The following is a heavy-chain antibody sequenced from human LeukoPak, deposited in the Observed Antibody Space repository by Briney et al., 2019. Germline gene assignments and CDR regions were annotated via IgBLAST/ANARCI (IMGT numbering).Heavy chain of an antibody. D-gene: IGHD6-13*01. J-gene: IGHJ4*02. CDR3: ASAELSIAAAPPKY. Sequence: SETLSLTCAVSGYSISSGYYWGWIRQPPGKGLEWIGSIYHSGSTYYNPSLKSRVTISVDTSKNQFSLKLSSVTAADTAVYYCASAELSIAAAPPKYWGQGTLVTVSS. CDR2: IYHSGST. V-gene: IGHV4-38-2*01. CDR1: GYSISSGYY.